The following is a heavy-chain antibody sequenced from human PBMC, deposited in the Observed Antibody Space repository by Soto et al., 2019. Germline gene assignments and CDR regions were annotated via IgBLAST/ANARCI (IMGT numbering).Heavy chain of an antibody. CDR2: IIPIFGTA. J-gene: IGHJ6*02. Sequence: SVKVSCKASGGTFSSYAISWVRQAPGQGLEWMGGIIPIFGTANYAQRFQGRVTITADESTSTAYMELSSLRSEDTAVYYCARSLRYYDFWSGPYYYYGMDVWGQGTTVTVS. CDR1: GGTFSSYA. V-gene: IGHV1-69*13. CDR3: ARSLRYYDFWSGPYYYYGMDV. D-gene: IGHD3-3*01.